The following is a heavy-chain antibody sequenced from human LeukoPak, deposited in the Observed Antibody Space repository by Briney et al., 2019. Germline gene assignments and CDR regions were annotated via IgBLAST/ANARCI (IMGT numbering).Heavy chain of an antibody. V-gene: IGHV3-15*01. CDR2: ITNGGTT. Sequence: GGSLRLSCAASGFTFSSYWMSWVRQAPGKGLEWVGRITNGGTTDYAAPVKGRFSISRDNSKNTFYLQMNSLKPEDTAMYYCTWMATVLTVDRWGQGTLVTVSS. J-gene: IGHJ4*02. CDR3: TWMATVLTVDR. CDR1: GFTFSSYW. D-gene: IGHD5-24*01.